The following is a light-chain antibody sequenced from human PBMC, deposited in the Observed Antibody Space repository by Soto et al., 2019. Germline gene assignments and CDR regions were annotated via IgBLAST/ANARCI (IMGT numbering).Light chain of an antibody. Sequence: EIVMTQYPATLSVSPGERATLSCRASQNILANLAWYQQRPGQPPRLLIYGASTRATGIPARFSGSGSGTEFALTISDLQSEDFAVYYCQQYNNWPITVGQGTRLEIK. CDR2: GAS. CDR3: QQYNNWPIT. V-gene: IGKV3-15*01. CDR1: QNILAN. J-gene: IGKJ5*01.